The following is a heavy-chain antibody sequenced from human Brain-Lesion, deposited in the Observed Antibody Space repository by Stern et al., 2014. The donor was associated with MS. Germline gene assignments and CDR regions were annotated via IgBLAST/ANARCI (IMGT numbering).Heavy chain of an antibody. D-gene: IGHD3-3*01. CDR2: IIPIFGTA. J-gene: IGHJ6*02. V-gene: IGHV1-69*01. Sequence: VQLVESGAEVKKPGSSVKVSCKASGGTFSSYAISWVRQAPGQGLEWMGGIIPIFGTANYAQKFQGRGTITADESTSTAYMELSSLRSEDTAVYYCARGVLRFLEWPYYGMDVWGQGTTVTVSS. CDR1: GGTFSSYA. CDR3: ARGVLRFLEWPYYGMDV.